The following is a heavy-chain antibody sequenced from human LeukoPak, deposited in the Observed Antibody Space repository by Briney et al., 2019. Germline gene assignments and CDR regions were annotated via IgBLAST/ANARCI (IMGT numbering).Heavy chain of an antibody. D-gene: IGHD6-6*01. V-gene: IGHV1-69*05. CDR3: ASWVEYSSSSGAFDI. J-gene: IGHJ3*02. CDR1: GYIFTDYD. Sequence: SVKVSCKTSGYIFTDYDINWVRQATGQGLEWMGGIIPNFGTADYAQKFQGRVTITTDESTSTAYMGLSSLRSEDTAVYYCASWVEYSSSSGAFDIWGQGTMVTVSS. CDR2: IIPNFGTA.